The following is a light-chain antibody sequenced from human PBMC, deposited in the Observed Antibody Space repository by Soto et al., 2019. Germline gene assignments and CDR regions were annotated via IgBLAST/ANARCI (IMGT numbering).Light chain of an antibody. CDR1: QSVSGSH. J-gene: IGKJ4*01. CDR2: GSS. CDR3: QQYVSPPLL. Sequence: SVLTQSAGTLSLSPGERATLSCRASQSVSGSHLAWYKQKPGQAPRHLIYGSSTRATSIADRFSGSVCGTDFPLTISSLEPEDFAVYYRQQYVSPPLLFCGGTKVEIK. V-gene: IGKV3-20*01.